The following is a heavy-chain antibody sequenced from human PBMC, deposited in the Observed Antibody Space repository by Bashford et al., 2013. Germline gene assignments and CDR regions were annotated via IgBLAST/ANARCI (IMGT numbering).Heavy chain of an antibody. D-gene: IGHD1-26*01. J-gene: IGHJ4*02. CDR2: VDPNSGVR. Sequence: WVRQAPGQGPEWVGRVDPNSGVRDYAPHLQGRVTVTWDTSISTVYMELIRLRSDDSAVYFCARGGSGANFDFWGQGALVTVSS. V-gene: IGHV1-2*06. CDR3: ARGGSGANFDF.